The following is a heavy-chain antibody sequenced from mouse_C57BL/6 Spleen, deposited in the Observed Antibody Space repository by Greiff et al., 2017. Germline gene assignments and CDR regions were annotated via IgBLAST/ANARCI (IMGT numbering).Heavy chain of an antibody. D-gene: IGHD1-1*01. Sequence: QVQLKESGPGLVQPSQSLSISCKASGFSLTSYGVPWVRQSPGKGLEWLGVIWSGGSTNYNAAFISRLSIRKDNSKSQVYFKMSILQADDTAIYYCARNDGSSYHWYFEVWGTGTTVTVAS. V-gene: IGHV2-2*01. CDR2: IWSGGST. CDR1: GFSLTSYG. CDR3: ARNDGSSYHWYFEV. J-gene: IGHJ1*03.